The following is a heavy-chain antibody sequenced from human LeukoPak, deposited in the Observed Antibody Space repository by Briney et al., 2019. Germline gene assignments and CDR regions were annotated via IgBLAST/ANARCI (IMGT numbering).Heavy chain of an antibody. Sequence: ASAKVSCKASGYTFTGYYMHWVRQAPGQGLEWMGWINPNSGGTNYAQKFQGRVTMTRDTSISTAYMELSRLRSDDTAVYYCARDPGGYSYDFDYWGQGTLVTVSS. D-gene: IGHD5-18*01. CDR2: INPNSGGT. CDR1: GYTFTGYY. V-gene: IGHV1-2*02. J-gene: IGHJ4*02. CDR3: ARDPGGYSYDFDY.